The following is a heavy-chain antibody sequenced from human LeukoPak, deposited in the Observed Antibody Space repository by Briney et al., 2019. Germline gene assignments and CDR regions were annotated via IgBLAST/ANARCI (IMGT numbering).Heavy chain of an antibody. CDR2: IIPIFGTA. CDR3: ARLYYYDSSGYPTAHSTGRNWFDL. CDR1: GGTFSSYA. Sequence: ASVKVSCKASGGTFSSYAISWVRQAPGQGLEWMGGIIPIFGTANYAQKFQGRVTITADESTSTAYMERSSLRSEDTAVYYCARLYYYDSSGYPTAHSTGRNWFDLWGQGTLVTVSS. J-gene: IGHJ5*02. D-gene: IGHD3-22*01. V-gene: IGHV1-69*13.